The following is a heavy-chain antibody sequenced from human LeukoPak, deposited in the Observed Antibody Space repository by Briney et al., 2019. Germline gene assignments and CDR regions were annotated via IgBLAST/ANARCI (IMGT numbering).Heavy chain of an antibody. Sequence: SETLSLTCTVSGGSISSYYWSWIRQPPGKGLEWIGYIYYSGSTYYSPSLKSRVTISVDTSKNQFSLKLSSVTAADTAVYYCARRVASDAFDIWGQGTMVTVSS. D-gene: IGHD3-3*01. CDR1: GGSISSYY. CDR2: IYYSGST. V-gene: IGHV4-59*12. CDR3: ARRVASDAFDI. J-gene: IGHJ3*02.